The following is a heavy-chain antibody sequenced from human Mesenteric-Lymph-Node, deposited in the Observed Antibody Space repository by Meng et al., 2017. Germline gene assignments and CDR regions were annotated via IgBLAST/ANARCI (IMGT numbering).Heavy chain of an antibody. D-gene: IGHD1-26*01. J-gene: IGHJ6*02. CDR3: ARRFSGSYYYYYGMDV. CDR2: IIPIFGTA. V-gene: IGHV1-69*06. Sequence: SVKVSCKASGGTFSSYAISWVRQAPGQGLEWMGGIIPIFGTANYAQKFQGRVTITADKSTSTAYMELSSLRSEDTAVYYCARRFSGSYYYYYGMDVWGQGTTVTVSS. CDR1: GGTFSSYA.